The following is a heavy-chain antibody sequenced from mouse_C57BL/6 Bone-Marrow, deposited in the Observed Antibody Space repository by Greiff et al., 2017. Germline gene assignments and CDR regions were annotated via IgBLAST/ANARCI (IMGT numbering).Heavy chain of an antibody. CDR1: GFNIKDDY. CDR3: TTCDSAWFAY. V-gene: IGHV14-4*01. J-gene: IGHJ3*01. CDR2: IDPENGDT. D-gene: IGHD2-4*01. Sequence: VQLQQSGAELVRPGASVKLSCTASGFNIKDDYMHWVKQRPEQGLEWIGWIDPENGDTEYASKFQGKATITADTSSNTAYLPLSSLTSEDTAGYYCTTCDSAWFAYWGQGTLVTVSA.